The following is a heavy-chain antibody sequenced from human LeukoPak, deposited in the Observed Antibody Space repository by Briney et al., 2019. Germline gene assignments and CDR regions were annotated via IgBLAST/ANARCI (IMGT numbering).Heavy chain of an antibody. CDR2: ISAYNGNT. D-gene: IGHD6-13*01. CDR3: ARVLAAAD. V-gene: IGHV1-18*04. Sequence: ASVKVSCKASGYTFTGYYMHWVRQAPGQGLEWMGWISAYNGNTNYAQKLQGRVTMTTDTSTSTAYMELRSLRSDDTAVYYCARVLAAADWGQGTLVTVSS. J-gene: IGHJ4*02. CDR1: GYTFTGYY.